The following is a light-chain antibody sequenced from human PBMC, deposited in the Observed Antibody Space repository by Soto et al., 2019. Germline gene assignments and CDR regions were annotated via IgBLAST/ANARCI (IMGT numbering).Light chain of an antibody. CDR3: NSYKTSSTRV. J-gene: IGLJ1*01. V-gene: IGLV2-14*01. CDR2: EVS. Sequence: QTVLTLPAYVSGSPGQSIAISCTGSISDVGIYNYVSWYQQHPGKVPKLIIYEVSNRPSGVSNRFSGSKSGNTASLTISGLQAEDEADYYCNSYKTSSTRVFGTGTKVTVL. CDR1: ISDVGIYNY.